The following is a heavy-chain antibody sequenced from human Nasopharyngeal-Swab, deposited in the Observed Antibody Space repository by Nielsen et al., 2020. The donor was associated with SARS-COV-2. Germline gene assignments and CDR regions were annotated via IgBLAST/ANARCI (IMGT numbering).Heavy chain of an antibody. CDR1: GFTFSSYG. CDR2: IWYEGSNK. CDR3: ARGTGSYYTYYYYYMDV. Sequence: GESLKISCAASGFTFSSYGMHWVREAPGKGLGWVAVIWYEGSNKYYADSVKGRFTISRDNSKNTLYLQMNSLRAEDTAVYYCARGTGSYYTYYYYYMDVWGKGTTVTVSS. D-gene: IGHD3-10*01. V-gene: IGHV3-33*01. J-gene: IGHJ6*03.